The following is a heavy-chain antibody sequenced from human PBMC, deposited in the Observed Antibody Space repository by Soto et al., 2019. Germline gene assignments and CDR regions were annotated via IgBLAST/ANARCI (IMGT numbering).Heavy chain of an antibody. V-gene: IGHV1-69*08. CDR2: IIPVLGLP. Sequence: QVQLVQSGAEVKKPGSSVKVSCKASGGTFSSYTISWVRQAPGQGLEWMGRIIPVLGLPNYAQKFQGRVTITAEKSTSTAYMELSSLRSEDTAVYYCARDRCSSTTCARGYWDFDLWGRGTLVTVTS. D-gene: IGHD2-2*01. CDR3: ARDRCSSTTCARGYWDFDL. J-gene: IGHJ2*01. CDR1: GGTFSSYT.